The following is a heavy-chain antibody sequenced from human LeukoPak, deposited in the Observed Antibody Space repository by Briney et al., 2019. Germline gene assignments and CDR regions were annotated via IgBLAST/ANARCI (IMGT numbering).Heavy chain of an antibody. Sequence: SGTLSLTCAVSGGSISSSNWWSWVRQPPGKGLEWIGEIYHSGSTNCNPSLKSRVTISVDKSKNQFSLKLSSVTAADTAVYYCARGSPFHDFWSGPYYYYGMDVWGQGTTVTVSS. J-gene: IGHJ6*02. CDR2: IYHSGST. CDR1: GGSISSSNW. CDR3: ARGSPFHDFWSGPYYYYGMDV. D-gene: IGHD3-3*01. V-gene: IGHV4-4*02.